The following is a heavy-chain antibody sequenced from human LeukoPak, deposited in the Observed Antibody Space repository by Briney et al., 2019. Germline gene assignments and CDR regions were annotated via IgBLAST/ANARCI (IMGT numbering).Heavy chain of an antibody. CDR3: ATTSIAVADFDY. V-gene: IGHV1-24*01. J-gene: IGHJ4*02. Sequence: GASVKVSCKVSGYTRTELSMHWVRQAPGKGLEWMGGFDPEDGETIYAQKFQGRVTMTEDTSTDTAYMELSSLRSEDTAVYYCATTSIAVADFDYWGQGTLVTVSS. CDR1: GYTRTELS. CDR2: FDPEDGET. D-gene: IGHD6-19*01.